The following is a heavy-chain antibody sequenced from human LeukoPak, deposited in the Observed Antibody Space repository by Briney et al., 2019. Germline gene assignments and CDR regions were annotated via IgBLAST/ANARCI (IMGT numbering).Heavy chain of an antibody. CDR2: ISYDGSNK. CDR3: ARAQKVTYYYDSSGYDAFDI. J-gene: IGHJ3*02. Sequence: GGSLRLSCAASGFTFSSYVMYLVHQAPGKGLEWGAVISYDGSNKYYADSVKGRFTISRDNSKNTLYLQMNSLRAEDTAVYYCARAQKVTYYYDSSGYDAFDIWGQGTMVTVSS. V-gene: IGHV3-30*04. D-gene: IGHD3-22*01. CDR1: GFTFSSYV.